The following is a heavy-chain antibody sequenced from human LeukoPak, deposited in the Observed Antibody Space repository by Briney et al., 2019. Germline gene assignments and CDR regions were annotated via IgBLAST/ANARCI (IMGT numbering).Heavy chain of an antibody. CDR1: GFTFSGYP. CDR3: AKGGTDGPYFDS. J-gene: IGHJ4*02. Sequence: GGSLRLSCAASGFTFSGYPIHWVRQAPGKGLEWVAVISYDGSNKYYADSVKGRFTISRDNSKSTMYVQMNSLRAEDTAVYYCAKGGTDGPYFDSWGQGTLVTVSS. V-gene: IGHV3-30-3*02. CDR2: ISYDGSNK.